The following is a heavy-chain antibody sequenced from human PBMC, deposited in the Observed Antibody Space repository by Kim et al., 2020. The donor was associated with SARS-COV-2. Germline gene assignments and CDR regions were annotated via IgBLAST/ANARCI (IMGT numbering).Heavy chain of an antibody. CDR3: AKPDIVSTVYDYYYDMDV. V-gene: IGHV3-23*01. CDR2: ISGSGGRT. Sequence: GGSLRLSCAASGFTFSNYAMTWVRQARGKGLEWVSGISGSGGRTYYADSGKGRFSISRDNSKNTLYLQMNSLRVEDTAVYYCAKPDIVSTVYDYYYDMDVWGQGTSVTVSS. CDR1: GFTFSNYA. D-gene: IGHD5-12*01. J-gene: IGHJ6*02.